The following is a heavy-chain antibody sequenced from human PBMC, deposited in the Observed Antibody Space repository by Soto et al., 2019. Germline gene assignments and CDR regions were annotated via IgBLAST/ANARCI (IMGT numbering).Heavy chain of an antibody. CDR2: ISSSGSTI. CDR3: ARDLTWPRDY. Sequence: TLRLSXAPSAFTFSAYSMSWIRQAPGKGLEWVSYISSSGSTIYYADSVKGRFTSTRDNAKNSLYLQMNSLRAEDTAVYYCARDLTWPRDYWGQGTLVTVSS. V-gene: IGHV3-11*01. CDR1: AFTFSAYS. D-gene: IGHD5-12*01. J-gene: IGHJ4*02.